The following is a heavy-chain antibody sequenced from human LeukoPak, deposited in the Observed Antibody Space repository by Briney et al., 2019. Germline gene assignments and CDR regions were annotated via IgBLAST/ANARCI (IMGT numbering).Heavy chain of an antibody. CDR3: ARGVNYYGSGIHWYFDL. CDR2: IYPDDSDT. V-gene: IGHV5-51*01. J-gene: IGHJ2*01. Sequence: GESLKISCKGSGYSFTSYWIGWVRQMPGKGLEWMGIIYPDDSDTRYSPSFQGQVTISADKSISTAYLQWSSLKASDTAMYYCARGVNYYGSGIHWYFDLWGRGTLVTVSS. CDR1: GYSFTSYW. D-gene: IGHD3-10*01.